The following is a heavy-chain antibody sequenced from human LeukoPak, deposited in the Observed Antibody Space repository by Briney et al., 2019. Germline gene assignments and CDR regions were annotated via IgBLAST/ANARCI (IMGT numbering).Heavy chain of an antibody. D-gene: IGHD6-13*01. J-gene: IGHJ5*02. Sequence: TGRSLRLSCAASGFTFDDYAMHWVRQAPGKGLGWVSGISWNSGSIGYADSVKGRFTISRDNAKNSLYLQMNSLRAEDTALYYCAKGTLAASGWFDPWGQGTLVTVSS. CDR1: GFTFDDYA. CDR2: ISWNSGSI. V-gene: IGHV3-9*01. CDR3: AKGTLAASGWFDP.